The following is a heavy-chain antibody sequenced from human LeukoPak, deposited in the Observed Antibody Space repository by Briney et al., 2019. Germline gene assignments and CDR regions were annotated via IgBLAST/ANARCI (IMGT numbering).Heavy chain of an antibody. D-gene: IGHD3-9*01. CDR1: GYTFTSYG. J-gene: IGHJ4*02. Sequence: ASVKVSCKASGYTFTSYGISWVRQAPGQGLEWMGWINPNSGGTNYAQKFQGRVTMTTDTSTSTAYMELRSLRSDDTAVYYCARVDYDILTGYYFPDYWGQGTLVTVSS. CDR3: ARVDYDILTGYYFPDY. CDR2: INPNSGGT. V-gene: IGHV1-18*01.